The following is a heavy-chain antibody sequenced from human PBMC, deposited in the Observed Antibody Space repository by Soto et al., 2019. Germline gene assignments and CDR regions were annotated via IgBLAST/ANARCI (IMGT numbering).Heavy chain of an antibody. J-gene: IGHJ4*02. D-gene: IGHD1-7*01. CDR3: ARVGEDNWNYILDY. Sequence: QVQLQESGPGLVKPSQTLSLTCTVSGGSISSGDYYWSWIRQPPGKGLEWIGYIYYSGSTYYNPSLKSRVTLSVDTSKNQCSLKLSSVTAADTAVYYCARVGEDNWNYILDYWGQGTLVTVSS. V-gene: IGHV4-30-4*01. CDR2: IYYSGST. CDR1: GGSISSGDYY.